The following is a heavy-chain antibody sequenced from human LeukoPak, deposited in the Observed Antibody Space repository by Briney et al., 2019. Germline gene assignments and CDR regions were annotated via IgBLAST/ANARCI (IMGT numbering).Heavy chain of an antibody. D-gene: IGHD3-10*01. CDR3: ASRRAMVRGGILDDY. J-gene: IGHJ4*02. CDR1: GGSISSGSYY. V-gene: IGHV4-61*02. CDR2: IYTSGST. Sequence: SETLSLTCTVSGGSISSGSYYWSWIRQPAGKGLEWIGRIYTSGSTSYNPSLKCRVTISVDTSKNQFSLKLSSVTAADTAVYYCASRRAMVRGGILDDYWGQGTLVTVSS.